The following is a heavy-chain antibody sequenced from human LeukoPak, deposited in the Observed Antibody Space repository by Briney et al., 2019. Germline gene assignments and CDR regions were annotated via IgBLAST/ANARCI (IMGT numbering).Heavy chain of an antibody. Sequence: XXXASXXTFTXYXXSWVRXXXGQXXECRGWISAYNGKTNYTQKLQGRVTMTRDTSISTAYMELNRLTSDDTAVYYCARRGSGYGYDYWGQGTLVTVSS. J-gene: IGHJ4*02. CDR3: ARRGSGYGYDY. D-gene: IGHD5-18*01. V-gene: IGHV1-18*01. CDR2: ISAYNGKT. CDR1: XXTFTXYX.